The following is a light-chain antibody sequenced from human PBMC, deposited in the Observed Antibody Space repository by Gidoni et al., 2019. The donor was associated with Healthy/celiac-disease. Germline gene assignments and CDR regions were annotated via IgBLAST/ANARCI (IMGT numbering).Light chain of an antibody. V-gene: IGKV3-11*01. CDR1: QSVSSY. CDR3: QQRSNWPPIFT. J-gene: IGKJ3*01. CDR2: DAS. Sequence: EIVLTQSPATLSLSPGERATLSCRASQSVSSYLAWYQQKTGQAPRLLIYDASNRATGIPARFSGSGSGIDFTLTISSLEPEDFAVYYCQQRSNWPPIFTFGPGTKVDIK.